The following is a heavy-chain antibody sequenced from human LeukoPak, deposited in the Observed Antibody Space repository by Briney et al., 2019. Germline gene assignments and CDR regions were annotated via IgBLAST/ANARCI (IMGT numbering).Heavy chain of an antibody. J-gene: IGHJ4*02. D-gene: IGHD6-19*01. CDR1: GFTFSSYA. CDR2: ISYDGSNK. Sequence: QAGGSLRLSCAASGFTFSSYAMHWVRQAPGKGLEWVAVISYDGSNKYYADSVKGRFTISRDNSKNTLYLQMNSLRAEDTAVYYCARTPHFGGWYNNDYWGQGTLVTVSS. V-gene: IGHV3-30*04. CDR3: ARTPHFGGWYNNDY.